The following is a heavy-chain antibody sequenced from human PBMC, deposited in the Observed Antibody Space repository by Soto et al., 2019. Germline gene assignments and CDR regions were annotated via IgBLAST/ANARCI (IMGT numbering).Heavy chain of an antibody. D-gene: IGHD3-10*02. Sequence: SETLSLTCTVSGGSISSYYWTWIRQPPGKGLEWIGYIYYSGSTNYNPSLKSRVTISVATSKTQFSLKLSSVTAADTAVNYCARLDVNYHSRDVWCKGTTVPS. J-gene: IGHJ6*03. V-gene: IGHV4-59*08. CDR2: IYYSGST. CDR1: GGSISSYY. CDR3: ARLDVNYHSRDV.